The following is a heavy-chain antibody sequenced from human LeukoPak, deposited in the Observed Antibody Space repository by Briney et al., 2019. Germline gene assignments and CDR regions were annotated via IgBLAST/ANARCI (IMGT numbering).Heavy chain of an antibody. CDR2: IKQDGSEK. D-gene: IGHD3-9*01. Sequence: GGSLRLSCAASGFTFSSYWMSWVRQAPGKGLEWVANIKQDGSEKYYVDSVKGRFTISRDNAKNSLYLQMNSLRAEDTAVYYCARGYDILTGLTGDYWGQGTLVTVSS. CDR1: GFTFSSYW. J-gene: IGHJ4*02. CDR3: ARGYDILTGLTGDY. V-gene: IGHV3-7*04.